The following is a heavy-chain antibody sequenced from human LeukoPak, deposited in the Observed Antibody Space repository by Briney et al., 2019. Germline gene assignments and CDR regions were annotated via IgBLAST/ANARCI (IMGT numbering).Heavy chain of an antibody. V-gene: IGHV1-24*01. CDR1: GYSLTDLF. CDR3: SSDRSGSYDGLDV. Sequence: GASVKVSCKVSGYSLTDLFVHWVRQAPGKGLEWTGGVDPEDGKTIYAQMFQGRVTMTEDTSIHTAYMELRSLRSEDTAIYYCSSDRSGSYDGLDVWGQGTTVIVSS. J-gene: IGHJ6*02. D-gene: IGHD1-26*01. CDR2: VDPEDGKT.